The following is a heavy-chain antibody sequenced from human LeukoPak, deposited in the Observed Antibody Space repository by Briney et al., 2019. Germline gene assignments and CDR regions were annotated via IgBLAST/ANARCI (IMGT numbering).Heavy chain of an antibody. Sequence: SGGSLRLSCAASGFTFSSYEMNWVRQAPGKGLEWVSYIGGSGSTIYYAGSVKGRFTISRDNAKNSLYLQMNRLRGEDTAVYYCARDYLVGGTDAFDIWGQGTMVTVSS. D-gene: IGHD1-1*01. J-gene: IGHJ3*02. CDR1: GFTFSSYE. V-gene: IGHV3-48*03. CDR3: ARDYLVGGTDAFDI. CDR2: IGGSGSTI.